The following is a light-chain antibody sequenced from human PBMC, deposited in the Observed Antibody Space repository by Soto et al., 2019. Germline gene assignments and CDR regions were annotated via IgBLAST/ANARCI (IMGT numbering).Light chain of an antibody. Sequence: QSALTQPASVSGYPGQSITIACTETSSDVGGYNYVSWYQQHPGKAPKLMIYDVSNRPSGVSNRFSGAKSGNTASLTISGLQAEYEADYYCLSYTSSSTVVFGGGTQLTVL. CDR2: DVS. CDR1: SSDVGGYNY. V-gene: IGLV2-14*01. J-gene: IGLJ2*01. CDR3: LSYTSSSTVV.